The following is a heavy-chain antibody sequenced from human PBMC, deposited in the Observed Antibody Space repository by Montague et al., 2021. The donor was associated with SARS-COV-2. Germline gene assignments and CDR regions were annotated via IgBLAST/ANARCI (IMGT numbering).Heavy chain of an antibody. CDR2: VYYTGNT. J-gene: IGHJ4*02. D-gene: IGHD1-14*01. Sequence: SETLSLTCTVSGGSISHYYWSWIRQPPGKGLEWIGYVYYTGNTNYNPSLKSRASISVDTSKNQFSLNLTSVTAADTAFYYCARGQTGDFDIWGRGTLVTVSS. V-gene: IGHV4-59*01. CDR1: GGSISHYY. CDR3: ARGQTGDFDI.